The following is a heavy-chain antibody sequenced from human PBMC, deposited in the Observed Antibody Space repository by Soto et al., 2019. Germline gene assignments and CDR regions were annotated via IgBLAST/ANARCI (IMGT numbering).Heavy chain of an antibody. CDR3: ARDRNLEPVNYYYYGMDV. CDR1: GFTFSSYS. Sequence: LRLSFAASGFTFSSYSMNWVRQAPGKGLEWVSSISSSSSYIYYADSVKGRFTISRDNAKNSLYLQMNSLRAEDTAVYYCARDRNLEPVNYYYYGMDVWGQGTTVTVSS. CDR2: ISSSSSYI. J-gene: IGHJ6*02. D-gene: IGHD1-1*01. V-gene: IGHV3-21*01.